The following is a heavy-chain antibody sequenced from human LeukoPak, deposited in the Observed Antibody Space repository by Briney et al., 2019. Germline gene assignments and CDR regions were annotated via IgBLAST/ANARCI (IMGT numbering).Heavy chain of an antibody. D-gene: IGHD3-10*01. J-gene: IGHJ4*02. CDR1: GFTFSSYS. V-gene: IGHV3-21*01. CDR3: ARDQLGSYYGANFDY. CDR2: ISSSSSYI. Sequence: GGSLRLSCAASGFTFSSYSVNWVRQAPGKGLEWVSSISSSSSYIYYADSVKGRFTISRDNAKNSLYLQMNSLRAEDTAVYYCARDQLGSYYGANFDYWGQGTLVTVSS.